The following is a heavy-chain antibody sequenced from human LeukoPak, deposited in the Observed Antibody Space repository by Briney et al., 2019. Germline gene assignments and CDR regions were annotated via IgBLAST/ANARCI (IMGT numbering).Heavy chain of an antibody. J-gene: IGHJ4*02. V-gene: IGHV4-39*01. Sequence: SETLSLTCTVSGGSISSSSYYWGWIRQPPGKGLEWIGSIYYSGSTYYNPSLKSRVTISVDTSKNQFSLKLSSVTAADTAVYYCARLLRGIVVVPFDYWGRGTLVTVSS. D-gene: IGHD3-22*01. CDR2: IYYSGST. CDR1: GGSISSSSYY. CDR3: ARLLRGIVVVPFDY.